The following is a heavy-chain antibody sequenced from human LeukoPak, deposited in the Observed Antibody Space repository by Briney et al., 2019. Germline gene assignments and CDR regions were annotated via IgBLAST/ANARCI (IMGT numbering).Heavy chain of an antibody. CDR2: FYALGST. CDR3: ARVRRRDDYNPFDY. CDR1: GGSISSSSYY. Sequence: SETLSLTCTVSGGSISSSSYYWSWIRQPAGKGLEWIGRFYALGSTDYNPSLKSRVTISADISRNQFSLRLSSVTAADTAVYYCARVRRRDDYNPFDYWGQGTLVTVSS. J-gene: IGHJ4*02. D-gene: IGHD5-24*01. V-gene: IGHV4-61*02.